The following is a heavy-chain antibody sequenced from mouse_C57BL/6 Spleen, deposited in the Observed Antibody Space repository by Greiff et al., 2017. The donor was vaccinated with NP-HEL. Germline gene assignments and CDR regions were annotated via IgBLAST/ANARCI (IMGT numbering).Heavy chain of an antibody. V-gene: IGHV5-17*01. D-gene: IGHD2-4*01. CDR2: ISSGSSTI. CDR1: GFTFSDYG. J-gene: IGHJ4*01. Sequence: EVQLQESGGGLVKPGGSLKLSCAASGFTFSDYGMHWVRQAPEKGLEWVAYISSGSSTIYYADTVKGRFTISRDNAKNTLFLQMTSLRSEDTAMYYCANIIASTMITRYYAMDYWGQGTSVTVSS. CDR3: ANIIASTMITRYYAMDY.